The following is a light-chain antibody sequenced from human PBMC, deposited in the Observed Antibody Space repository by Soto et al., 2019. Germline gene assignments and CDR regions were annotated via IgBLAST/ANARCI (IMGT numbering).Light chain of an antibody. CDR3: SSYTTTSTYV. J-gene: IGLJ1*01. CDR2: DVT. V-gene: IGLV2-14*03. CDR1: SSDVGGSDH. Sequence: QSALTQPASVSASPGQSITLSCTGSSSDVGGSDHVSWYQQHPGKAPKLMIYDVTNRPSGVSNRFSGSKSGNTASLTISGLQAEDEADYYCSSYTTTSTYVFGTGTKLTVL.